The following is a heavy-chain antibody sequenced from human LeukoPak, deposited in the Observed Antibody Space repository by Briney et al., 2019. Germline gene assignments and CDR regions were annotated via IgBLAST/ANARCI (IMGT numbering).Heavy chain of an antibody. CDR3: ARDAYGMDV. Sequence: GGSLRLSCAASGSYWMHWVRQAPGKGLVWVSHINSDGSWTSYADSVKGRFTISKDNAKNTVYLQMNNLRAEDTAVYYCARDAYGMDVWGQGTTVTVSS. V-gene: IGHV3-74*01. J-gene: IGHJ6*02. CDR1: GSYW. CDR2: INSDGSWT.